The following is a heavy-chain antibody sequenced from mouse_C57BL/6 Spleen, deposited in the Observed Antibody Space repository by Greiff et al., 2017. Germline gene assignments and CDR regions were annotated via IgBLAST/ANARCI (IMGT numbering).Heavy chain of an antibody. CDR1: GFTFSSYA. V-gene: IGHV5-4*01. CDR2: ISDDGSYT. J-gene: IGHJ1*03. Sequence: EVMLVESGGGLVKPGASLKLSCAASGFTFSSYAMSWVRQTPEKGLEWVATISDDGSYTYYPDNVKGRFTISRDNAKNNRYLQMSHLKSEDTARYYWARDRDLYGKRGYFGGWGTRTTVTESS. D-gene: IGHD2-1*01. CDR3: ARDRDLYGKRGYFGG.